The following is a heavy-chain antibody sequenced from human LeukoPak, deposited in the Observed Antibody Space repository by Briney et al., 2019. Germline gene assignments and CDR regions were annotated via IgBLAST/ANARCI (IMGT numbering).Heavy chain of an antibody. CDR1: DGSISSYY. CDR3: ARVRYCSSTSCYERGYYYYYMDV. Sequence: SETLSLTCTVSDGSISSYYWTWIRQPPGKGLEWIGHIYYSGSTNYNPYYSGSTNYNPSLKSRVTISVDTSKNQFSLRLSSVTAADTAVYYCARVRYCSSTSCYERGYYYYYMDVWGKGTTVTVSS. D-gene: IGHD2-2*01. V-gene: IGHV4-59*01. J-gene: IGHJ6*03. CDR2: IYYSGSTNYNPYYSGST.